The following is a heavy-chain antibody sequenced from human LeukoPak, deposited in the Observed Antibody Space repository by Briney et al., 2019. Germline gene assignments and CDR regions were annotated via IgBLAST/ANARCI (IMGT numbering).Heavy chain of an antibody. CDR2: INPSGGST. CDR1: GYTFTSYY. J-gene: IGHJ4*02. V-gene: IGHV1-46*01. CDR3: ARAPSRITIFGVVIRQADYFDY. D-gene: IGHD3-3*01. Sequence: ASVKVSCKASGYTFTSYYMHWVRQAPGQGLEWMGIINPSGGSTSYAQKFQGRVTMTRDTSTSTVYMELSSLRSEDTAVYYCARAPSRITIFGVVIRQADYFDYWGQGTLVTVSS.